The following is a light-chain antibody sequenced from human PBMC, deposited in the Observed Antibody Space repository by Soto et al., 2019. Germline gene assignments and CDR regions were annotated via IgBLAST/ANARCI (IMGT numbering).Light chain of an antibody. CDR3: SSYTSSSTVI. CDR1: SSDVGGYNY. V-gene: IGLV2-14*01. Sequence: QSVLTQPASVSGSPGQSITISCTGTSSDVGGYNYVSWYQHHPGKAPKLMIYEVSNRPSGVSNRFSGSKSGKTASLTISGLQAEDEADYYCSSYTSSSTVIFGGGTKVTVL. J-gene: IGLJ2*01. CDR2: EVS.